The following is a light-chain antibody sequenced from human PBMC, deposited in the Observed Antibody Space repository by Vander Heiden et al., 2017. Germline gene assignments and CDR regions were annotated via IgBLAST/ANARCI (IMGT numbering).Light chain of an antibody. J-gene: IGLJ2*01. V-gene: IGLV1-40*01. CDR3: HSFDSSLSVGVV. CDR1: SSNLGAGYD. Sequence: QSVLTQPPSASGAPGQRVTISCTGNSSNLGAGYDVHWYQQIPGTAPKLLIYGSRNRASGVPDRFSGSKSGTSASLAITGLQPADEADYYCHSFDSSLSVGVVFGGGTKLTVL. CDR2: GSR.